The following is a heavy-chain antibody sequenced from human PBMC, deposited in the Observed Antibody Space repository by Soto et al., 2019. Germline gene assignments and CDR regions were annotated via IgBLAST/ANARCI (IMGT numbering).Heavy chain of an antibody. CDR3: ARGDGDYYDGNGYLGRH. J-gene: IGHJ4*02. CDR2: INSDGSRT. D-gene: IGHD3-22*01. Sequence: PGGSLRLSCAASGFPFSSYWMHWVRQAPGKGLVWVSRINSDGSRTSYADSAKGRFTISRDNAKNTVYLQMNSLRAEDTAVYYCARGDGDYYDGNGYLGRHWGQGTLVTVSS. CDR1: GFPFSSYW. V-gene: IGHV3-74*01.